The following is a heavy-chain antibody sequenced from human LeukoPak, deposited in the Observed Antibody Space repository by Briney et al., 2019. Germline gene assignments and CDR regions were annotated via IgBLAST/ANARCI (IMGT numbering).Heavy chain of an antibody. CDR1: GFTVSSYY. CDR2: IYSGDNT. V-gene: IGHV3-53*04. J-gene: IGHJ4*02. CDR3: ARLYTYRNY. D-gene: IGHD2-2*02. Sequence: GGALRVSCAVSGFTVSSYYMSWVRLAPGKGLEWASVIYSGDNTLYGESVKGRFIFSRHSSKNTLYLQMNNLRPDDTAVYYCARLYTYRNYWGQGTLVTVSS.